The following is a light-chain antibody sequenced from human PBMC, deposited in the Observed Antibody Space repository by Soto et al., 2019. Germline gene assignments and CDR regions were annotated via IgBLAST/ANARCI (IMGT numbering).Light chain of an antibody. Sequence: IVMTQSPATLSVAPGEIATLSVRASQNIYSNIAWYQQRPGQAPRLLIYRASTRATGVPARFSGSGSGTEFTLTISSLQSEDFTVYSCLQYHNLWAFGQGTKVDIK. CDR2: RAS. CDR3: LQYHNLWA. V-gene: IGKV3-15*01. CDR1: QNIYSN. J-gene: IGKJ1*01.